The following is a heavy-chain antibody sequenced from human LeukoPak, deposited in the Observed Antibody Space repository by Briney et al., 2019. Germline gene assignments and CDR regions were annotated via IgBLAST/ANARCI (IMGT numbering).Heavy chain of an antibody. J-gene: IGHJ4*02. V-gene: IGHV3-48*03. D-gene: IGHD3-3*01. Sequence: GGSLRLSCAASGFTFSSYEMNWVRQAPGKGREWVSYISSSGSTIYYADSAKGRFTISRDNDKNSLYLQMNSLRAEDTAVYYCAREKMTYYDFWSGYYYFDYWGQGTLVTVSS. CDR2: ISSSGSTI. CDR3: AREKMTYYDFWSGYYYFDY. CDR1: GFTFSSYE.